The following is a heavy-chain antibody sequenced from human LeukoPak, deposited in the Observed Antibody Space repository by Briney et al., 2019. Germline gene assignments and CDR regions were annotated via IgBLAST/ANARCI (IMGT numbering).Heavy chain of an antibody. J-gene: IGHJ4*02. V-gene: IGHV3-30-3*01. CDR1: GFTFSSYA. CDR2: ISYDGSNK. CDR3: AKGPVVTLDS. D-gene: IGHD2-21*02. Sequence: GRSLRLSCAASGFTFSSYAMHWVRQAPGKGLEWVAVISYDGSNKYYADSVKGRFTISRDNSRNTLCLQMNSLRVEDTAVYYCAKGPVVTLDSWGQGTLVSVSS.